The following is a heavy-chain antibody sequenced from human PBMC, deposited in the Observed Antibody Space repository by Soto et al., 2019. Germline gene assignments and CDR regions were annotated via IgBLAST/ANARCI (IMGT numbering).Heavy chain of an antibody. Sequence: QPQLVESGGGLVKPGGSLRLSCAASRLTFSDYYMGWIRQAPGKGLEWISYISGSGGTTYYADSVKGRFTISRDNAKNSLYLQMDSQGAEDAAVYFCARGRGGDLKAFDLWGQGAMVTVSS. CDR3: ARGRGGDLKAFDL. CDR1: RLTFSDYY. V-gene: IGHV3-11*04. J-gene: IGHJ3*01. CDR2: ISGSGGTT. D-gene: IGHD3-10*01.